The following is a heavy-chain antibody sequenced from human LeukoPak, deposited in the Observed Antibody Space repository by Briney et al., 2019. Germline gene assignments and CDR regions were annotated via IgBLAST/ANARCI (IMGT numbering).Heavy chain of an antibody. J-gene: IGHJ6*03. CDR2: ISGSGGST. CDR3: AKDKWSGSCYPLYYYYYMDV. Sequence: GGSLRLSCAASGFTFSSYGMSWVRQAPGKGLEWVSAISGSGGSTYYADSVKGRFTISRDNSKNTLYLQMNSLRAEDTAVYYCAKDKWSGSCYPLYYYYYMDVWGKGTTVTISS. D-gene: IGHD1-26*01. V-gene: IGHV3-23*01. CDR1: GFTFSSYG.